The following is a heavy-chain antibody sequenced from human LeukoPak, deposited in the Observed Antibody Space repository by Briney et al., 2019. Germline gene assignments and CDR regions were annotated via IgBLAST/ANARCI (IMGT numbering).Heavy chain of an antibody. CDR3: ARDLGGYYYDSSGYSAFDY. D-gene: IGHD3-22*01. V-gene: IGHV3-21*01. CDR1: GFTFSSYS. CDR2: ISSSSSYI. Sequence: PGGSLRLSCAASGFTFSSYSMNWVRQAPGKGLEWVSSISSSSSYIHYADSVKGRFTISRDNAKNSLYLQMNSLRAEGTAVYYCARDLGGYYYDSSGYSAFDYWGQGTLVTVSS. J-gene: IGHJ4*02.